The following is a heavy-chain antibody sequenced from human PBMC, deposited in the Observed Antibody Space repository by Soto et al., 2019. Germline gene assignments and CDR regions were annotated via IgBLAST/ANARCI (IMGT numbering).Heavy chain of an antibody. J-gene: IGHJ6*02. V-gene: IGHV3-30*18. CDR2: ISYDGSNK. CDR3: AKDFPNCSLCMDV. CDR1: GFTFSSYG. D-gene: IGHD2-15*01. Sequence: HPGGSLRLSCAASGFTFSSYGMHWVRQAPGKGLEWVAVISYDGSNKYYADSVKGRFTISRDNSKNTLYLQMNSLRAEDTAVYYCAKDFPNCSLCMDVWGQGTTVTVSS.